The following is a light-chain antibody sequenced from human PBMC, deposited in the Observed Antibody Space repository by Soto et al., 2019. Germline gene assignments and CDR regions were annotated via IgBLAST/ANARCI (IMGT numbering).Light chain of an antibody. CDR2: DAS. CDR1: QSVSSY. Sequence: EIVMTQSPATLSVSPGERATLSCRASQSVSSYLAWYQQKPGQAPRLLIYDASNRATGIPARFSGSGSGTDFTLTISSLEPEDFAVYYCQQRSNWSTWTFGQGTKVDIK. CDR3: QQRSNWSTWT. J-gene: IGKJ1*01. V-gene: IGKV3-11*01.